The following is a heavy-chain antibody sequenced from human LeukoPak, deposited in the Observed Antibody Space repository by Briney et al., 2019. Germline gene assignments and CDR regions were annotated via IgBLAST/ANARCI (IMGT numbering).Heavy chain of an antibody. CDR1: GYTFTGYY. D-gene: IGHD5-12*01. V-gene: IGHV1-2*03. CDR2: INPNSGGT. CDR3: AREGWLRFQNWFDP. Sequence: LVASVKVSCKASGYTFTGYYMHWVRQAPGQGLEWMGWINPNSGGTNYAQKLQGRVTMTTDTSTSTAYMELRSLRSDDTAVYYCAREGWLRFQNWFDPWGQGTLVTVSS. J-gene: IGHJ5*02.